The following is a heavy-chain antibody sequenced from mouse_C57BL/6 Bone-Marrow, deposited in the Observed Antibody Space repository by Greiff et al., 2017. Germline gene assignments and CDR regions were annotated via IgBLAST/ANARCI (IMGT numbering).Heavy chain of an antibody. Sequence: VQLQQSGAELVRPGASVKLSCTASGFNIKDDYMHWVKQRPEQGLEWIGWIDPANGDTEYASKFQGKATITADTSSNTAYLQLSSLTSEDTAVYYCTTYGYYPWFAYWGQGTLVPVSA. D-gene: IGHD2-3*01. CDR2: IDPANGDT. CDR3: TTYGYYPWFAY. V-gene: IGHV14-4*01. J-gene: IGHJ3*01. CDR1: GFNIKDDY.